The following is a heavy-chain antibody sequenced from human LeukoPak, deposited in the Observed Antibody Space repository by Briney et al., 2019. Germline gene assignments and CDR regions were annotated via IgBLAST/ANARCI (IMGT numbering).Heavy chain of an antibody. CDR1: GGSISSGGYS. CDR3: ASEVVPAASAYNWFDP. J-gene: IGHJ5*02. V-gene: IGHV4-30-2*01. CDR2: IYHSGST. D-gene: IGHD2-2*01. Sequence: SQTLSLTCAVSGGSISSGGYSWSWIRQPPGKGLEWIGYIYHSGSTYYNPSLKSRVTISVDRSKNQFSLKLSSVTAADTAVYYCASEVVPAASAYNWFDPWGQGTLVTVSS.